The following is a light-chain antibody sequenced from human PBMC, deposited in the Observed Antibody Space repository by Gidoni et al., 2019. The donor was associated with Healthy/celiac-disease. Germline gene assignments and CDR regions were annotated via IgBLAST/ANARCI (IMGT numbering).Light chain of an antibody. J-gene: IGKJ2*01. V-gene: IGKV2-29*02. Sequence: DIVMTQTPLSLSVTPGQPASISCKSSQSLLHSDGKTYLCWYLQKPGQSPQLLIYEVSSRFSGVPERIGSGGSGTDFTQNIRLVDADDVGVYCSMQSIHLPHTFGQGTKLEIK. CDR2: EVS. CDR1: QSLLHSDGKTY. CDR3: MQSIHLPHT.